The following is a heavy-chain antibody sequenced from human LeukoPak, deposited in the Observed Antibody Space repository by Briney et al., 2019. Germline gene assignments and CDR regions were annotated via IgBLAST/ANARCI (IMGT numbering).Heavy chain of an antibody. J-gene: IGHJ5*02. CDR3: ARGYCRGGNCYSPPLSLNWFDP. Sequence: ASVKVSCKASGYTLSDYYLHWVRQAPGQGLEWMGWINPNSDATDYAQKFQGRVTMTRDTSITTAYMELSRLRSDDTAVYYCARGYCRGGNCYSPPLSLNWFDPWGQGTLVTVSS. D-gene: IGHD2-15*01. V-gene: IGHV1-2*02. CDR1: GYTLSDYY. CDR2: INPNSDAT.